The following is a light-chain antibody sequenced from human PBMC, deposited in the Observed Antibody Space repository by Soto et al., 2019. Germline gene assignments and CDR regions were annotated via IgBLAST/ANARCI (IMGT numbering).Light chain of an antibody. CDR1: NSDVGTYNY. Sequence: QAVVAQPPSASGSPGQSVTITCTGTNSDVGTYNYVSWYQHHPGKAPKFLIYEVSRRPLGVPDRFSGSKSGNTASLTVSGLQAEDEADYYCSSHAGSNNLVFGGGTKLTVL. V-gene: IGLV2-8*01. J-gene: IGLJ3*02. CDR2: EVS. CDR3: SSHAGSNNLV.